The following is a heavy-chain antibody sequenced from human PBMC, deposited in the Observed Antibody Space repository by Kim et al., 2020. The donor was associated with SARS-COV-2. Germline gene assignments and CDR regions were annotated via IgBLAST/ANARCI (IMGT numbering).Heavy chain of an antibody. CDR3: ARSSRFGELLTPFDP. CDR2: IYHSGST. J-gene: IGHJ5*02. D-gene: IGHD3-10*01. CDR1: GGSISSSNW. V-gene: IGHV4-4*02. Sequence: SETLSLTCAVSGGSISSSNWWSWVRQPPGKGLEWIGEIYHSGSTNYNPSLKSRVTISVDKSKNQFSLKLSSVTAADTAVYYCARSSRFGELLTPFDPWGQGTLVTVSS.